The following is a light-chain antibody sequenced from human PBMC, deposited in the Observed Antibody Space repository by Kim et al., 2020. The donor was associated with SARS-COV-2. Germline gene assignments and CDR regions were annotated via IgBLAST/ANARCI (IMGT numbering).Light chain of an antibody. CDR2: EVS. Sequence: LSLSPGERATLSCRASQSVNNYLAWYQQKPGQAPRLLIYEVSTRTTGIPDRFSGSGSGTDFTLTISSLEPEDFAVYYCQQRTNWPTFGQGTKLEI. CDR3: QQRTNWPT. J-gene: IGKJ2*01. V-gene: IGKV3-11*01. CDR1: QSVNNY.